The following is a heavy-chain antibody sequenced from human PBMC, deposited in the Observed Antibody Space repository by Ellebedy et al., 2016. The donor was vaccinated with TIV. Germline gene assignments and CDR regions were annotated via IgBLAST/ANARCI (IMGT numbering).Heavy chain of an antibody. CDR1: GYSFTSYW. CDR3: ARHTKYYYDSNGYFDGY. D-gene: IGHD3-22*01. V-gene: IGHV5-10-1*01. J-gene: IGHJ4*02. CDR2: IDPSDSYT. Sequence: GESLKISXKGSGYSFTSYWISWVRQMPGKGLEWMGRIDPSDSYTNYSPSFQGHVTISADKSISTAYLQWSSLKASDTAMYYCARHTKYYYDSNGYFDGYWGQGTLVTVSS.